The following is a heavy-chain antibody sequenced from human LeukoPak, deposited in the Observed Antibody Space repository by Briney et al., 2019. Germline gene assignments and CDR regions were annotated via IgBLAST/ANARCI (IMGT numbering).Heavy chain of an antibody. Sequence: GGSLRLSCAASGFTFSNAWMTWVRQAPGKGLEWVSIISSGSSAIFSADALKGRFTISRDDAKNLLYLDMNSLRAEDTAVYYCARGHTAVTRHFDFWGQGTLVTVSS. CDR3: ARGHTAVTRHFDF. CDR2: ISSGSSAI. D-gene: IGHD4-17*01. J-gene: IGHJ4*02. V-gene: IGHV3-21*01. CDR1: GFTFSNAW.